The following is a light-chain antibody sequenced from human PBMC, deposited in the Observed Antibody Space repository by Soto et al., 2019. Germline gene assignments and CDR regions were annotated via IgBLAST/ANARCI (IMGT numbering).Light chain of an antibody. CDR1: SSNIGSNT. J-gene: IGLJ1*01. CDR2: STS. CDR3: AAWDDRLDVYV. Sequence: QSVLTQPPSASGTRGQIVAISCSGSSSNIGSNTVTWYQQLPGTAPKLLIYSTSQRSSGVPGRFSGSKSGASASLSISGLQSEDEADYYCAAWDDRLDVYVFGTGTKVTVL. V-gene: IGLV1-44*01.